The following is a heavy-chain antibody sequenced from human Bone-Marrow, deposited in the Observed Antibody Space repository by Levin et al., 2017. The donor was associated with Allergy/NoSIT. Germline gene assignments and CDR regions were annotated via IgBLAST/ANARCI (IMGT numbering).Heavy chain of an antibody. D-gene: IGHD2-2*01. CDR1: GFTFSVSW. J-gene: IGHJ4*02. Sequence: SCAASGFTFSVSWMHWVRQAPGKGLVWVSRINSDESDTSYADSVKGRFTISRDNAKNTLYLQMNYLRAEDTAVYYCARVGYTSWPPFDYWGQGTLVTVSS. V-gene: IGHV3-74*01. CDR2: INSDESDT. CDR3: ARVGYTSWPPFDY.